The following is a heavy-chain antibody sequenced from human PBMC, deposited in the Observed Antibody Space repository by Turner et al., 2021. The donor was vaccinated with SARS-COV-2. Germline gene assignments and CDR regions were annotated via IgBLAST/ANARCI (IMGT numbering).Heavy chain of an antibody. Sequence: QLQLQESGPGLVNPWETLSLTCSVSGGSTSSSSYYWGWVSQPPGKGLEWLGTSYYTGSAYYNPSLKSRVAISVRTSTNQFSLKLRSVTAADTAVYYCARLGFCSGGSCSFDHWGQGTLVTVS. J-gene: IGHJ4*02. D-gene: IGHD2-15*01. V-gene: IGHV4-39*01. CDR3: ARLGFCSGGSCSFDH. CDR2: SYYTGSA. CDR1: GGSTSSSSYY.